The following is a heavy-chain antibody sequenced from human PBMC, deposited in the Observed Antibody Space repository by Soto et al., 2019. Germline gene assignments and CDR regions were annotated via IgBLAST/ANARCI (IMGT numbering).Heavy chain of an antibody. CDR3: ASGGPYSSSWYRYYYYGMDV. Sequence: QVQLQQWGAGLLKPSETLSLTCAVYGGSFSGYYWSWIRQAPGKGLEWIGEINHSGSTNYNPSLKSRVTISVDTSKNQFSLKLSSVTAADTAVYYCASGGPYSSSWYRYYYYGMDVWGQGTTVTVSS. CDR2: INHSGST. D-gene: IGHD6-13*01. J-gene: IGHJ6*02. V-gene: IGHV4-34*01. CDR1: GGSFSGYY.